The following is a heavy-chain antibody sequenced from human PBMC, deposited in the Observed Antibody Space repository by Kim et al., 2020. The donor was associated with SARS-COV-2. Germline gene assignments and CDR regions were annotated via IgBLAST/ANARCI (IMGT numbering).Heavy chain of an antibody. CDR3: ARWLEVSSYYYYGMDV. V-gene: IGHV4-59*01. Sequence: YNTSLKSRVTISVDTAKNQFSLKLSSVTAADTAVYYCARWLEVSSYYYYGMDVWGQGTTVTV. D-gene: IGHD3-3*01. J-gene: IGHJ6*02.